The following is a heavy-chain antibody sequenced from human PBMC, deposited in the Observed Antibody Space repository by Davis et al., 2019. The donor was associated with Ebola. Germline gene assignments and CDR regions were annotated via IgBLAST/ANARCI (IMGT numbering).Heavy chain of an antibody. Sequence: AASVQVSCKASGGTFSSYTISWVRQAPGQGLEWMGRIIPILGIANYAQKFQGRVTITADKSASTAYMGLSSLRSEDTAVYYCARDSSGWYYFDYWGQGTLVTVSS. J-gene: IGHJ4*02. CDR2: IIPILGIA. CDR1: GGTFSSYT. CDR3: ARDSSGWYYFDY. V-gene: IGHV1-69*04. D-gene: IGHD6-19*01.